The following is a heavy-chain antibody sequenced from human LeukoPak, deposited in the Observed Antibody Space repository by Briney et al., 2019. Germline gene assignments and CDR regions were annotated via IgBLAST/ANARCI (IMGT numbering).Heavy chain of an antibody. CDR1: GGSISSGGYY. V-gene: IGHV4-31*03. J-gene: IGHJ3*02. Sequence: SETLSLTCTVSGGSISSGGYYWSWIRQHLGKGLEWIGYIYYSGSTYYNPSLKSRVTISVDTSKNQFSLKLSSVTAADTAVYYCARDSSSGPDAFDIWGQGTMVTVSS. CDR2: IYYSGST. CDR3: ARDSSSGPDAFDI. D-gene: IGHD3-3*01.